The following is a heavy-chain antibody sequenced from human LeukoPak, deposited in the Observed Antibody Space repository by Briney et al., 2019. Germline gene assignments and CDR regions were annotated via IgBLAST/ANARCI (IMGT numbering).Heavy chain of an antibody. J-gene: IGHJ3*02. CDR1: GGSISSGGYS. D-gene: IGHD3/OR15-3a*01. V-gene: IGHV4-30-2*01. CDR3: ARSYLYEFLTGYYHGAFDI. Sequence: SETLSLTCAVSGGSISSGGYSCSWIRQPPGKGLEWIGYIYHSGSTNYNPSLKSRVTISVDTSKNQFSLKLSSVTAADTAVYYCARSYLYEFLTGYYHGAFDIWGQGTMVTVSS. CDR2: IYHSGST.